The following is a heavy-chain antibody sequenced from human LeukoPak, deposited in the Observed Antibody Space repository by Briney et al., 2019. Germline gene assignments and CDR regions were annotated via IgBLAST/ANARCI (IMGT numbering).Heavy chain of an antibody. V-gene: IGHV1-2*02. D-gene: IGHD4-17*01. Sequence: ASMKVSCKASGYTFTGYYMHWVRQAPGQGLEWMGWINPNSGGTNYAQKFQGRVTMTRDTSISTAYMELSRLRSDDTAVYYCARSWDTVADAFDIWGQGTMVTVSS. CDR3: ARSWDTVADAFDI. CDR1: GYTFTGYY. CDR2: INPNSGGT. J-gene: IGHJ3*02.